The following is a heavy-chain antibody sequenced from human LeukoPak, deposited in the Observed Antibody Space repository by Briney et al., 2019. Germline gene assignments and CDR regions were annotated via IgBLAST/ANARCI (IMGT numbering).Heavy chain of an antibody. CDR2: ISSSSSDI. CDR1: GFTFSSYS. CDR3: ARRDGATGAFDI. J-gene: IGHJ3*02. V-gene: IGHV3-21*01. Sequence: PGGSLRLSCAASGFTFSSYSMNWVRQAPGKGLEWVSSISSSSSDIYYADSVKGRSTISRDNAKNSLYLQMNSLRAEDTAVYYCARRDGATGAFDIWGQGTMVTVSS. D-gene: IGHD5-12*01.